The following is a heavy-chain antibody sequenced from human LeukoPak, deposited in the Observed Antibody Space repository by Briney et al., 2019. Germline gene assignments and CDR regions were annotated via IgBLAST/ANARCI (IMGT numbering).Heavy chain of an antibody. CDR2: ISTDGSST. Sequence: PGGSLRLSCAASGFTFSSYWMHWVRQAPGKGLVWVSRISTDGSSTSYADFVKGRFTNSRDNAKNTLFLQMNSLRAEDTAVYYCARDESLGIAARYYYYYYMDVWGKGTTVTVSS. CDR1: GFTFSSYW. J-gene: IGHJ6*03. D-gene: IGHD6-6*01. CDR3: ARDESLGIAARYYYYYYMDV. V-gene: IGHV3-74*01.